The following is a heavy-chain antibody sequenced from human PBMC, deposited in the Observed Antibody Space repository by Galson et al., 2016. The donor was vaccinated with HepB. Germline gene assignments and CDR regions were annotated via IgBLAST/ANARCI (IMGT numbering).Heavy chain of an antibody. CDR2: ISGSGDRT. J-gene: IGHJ4*02. D-gene: IGHD6-19*01. Sequence: SLRLSCAASGFTFSSYSMNWVRQAPGKGLEWVSGISGSGDRTYYADSVKGRFTVSRDNSKNTLYLQMNSLRVEDTAVYYCASRPTDHWLAPYDDCGQGSLVTVSS. CDR1: GFTFSSYS. CDR3: ASRPTDHWLAPYDD. V-gene: IGHV3-23*01.